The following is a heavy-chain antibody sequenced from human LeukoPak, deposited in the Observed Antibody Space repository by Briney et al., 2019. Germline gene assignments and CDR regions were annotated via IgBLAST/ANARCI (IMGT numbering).Heavy chain of an antibody. Sequence: SDTLSLTCSVSGFSASSGFYWAWIRQSPGKGLEWIANVYHSGNSYSNPSLKSRLTISVDTSMNNFSLRLTSVTAADTAVYYCARVARYTDYLSSSGGLWEYNFDYWGQGTLVTVSS. CDR1: GFSASSGFY. D-gene: IGHD3-9*01. V-gene: IGHV4-38-2*02. J-gene: IGHJ4*02. CDR2: VYHSGNS. CDR3: ARVARYTDYLSSSGGLWEYNFDY.